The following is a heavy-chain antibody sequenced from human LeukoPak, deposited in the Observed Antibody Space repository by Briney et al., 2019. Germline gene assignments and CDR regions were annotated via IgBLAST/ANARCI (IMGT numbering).Heavy chain of an antibody. D-gene: IGHD3-10*01. CDR2: ISYIGSNK. J-gene: IGHJ6*02. CDR1: GFSFSSHA. V-gene: IGHV3-30*04. Sequence: GGSLRLSCAASGFSFSSHAMHWVRQAPGKGLEWVTVISYIGSNKYYAGSVKGRFTISRDDSKNTLYLQMNSLRAEDTAVYYCAKDLGVGAAGSSYFGMDVWGQGITVTVSS. CDR3: AKDLGVGAAGSSYFGMDV.